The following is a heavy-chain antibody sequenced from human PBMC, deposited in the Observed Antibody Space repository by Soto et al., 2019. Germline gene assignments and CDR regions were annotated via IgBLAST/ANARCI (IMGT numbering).Heavy chain of an antibody. CDR2: VYYRGRS. J-gene: IGHJ4*02. CDR1: GGSVSNSNYY. V-gene: IGHV4-39*01. Sequence: SETLSLTCTVSGGSVSNSNYYWGWIRQSPGKGLEWIGSVYYRGRSYSKSSVKSRITIFVDTSKNQFSMNLNSVTASDTAVYYCVSQQTTVITQAYFAYWGRGALVTVSS. CDR3: VSQQTTVITQAYFAY. D-gene: IGHD4-4*01.